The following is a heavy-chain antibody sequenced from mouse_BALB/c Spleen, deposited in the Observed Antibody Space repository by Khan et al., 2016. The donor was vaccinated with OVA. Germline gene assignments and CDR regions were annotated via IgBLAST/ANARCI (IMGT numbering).Heavy chain of an antibody. CDR3: ARPYSYGSTYDTMDA. D-gene: IGHD1-1*01. V-gene: IGHV1-63*02. CDR2: IYPGNGNT. CDR1: GYTFTKYW. Sequence: QVQLQQSGAELVRPGTSVKMSCKAAGYTFTKYWIGWVKQRPGHGLEWIGDIYPGNGNTNYNEKFKGKATLTADTSSSTAYMHLNSLTSEDSAIYDWARPYSYGSTYDTMDAWGQGTSGTVSS. J-gene: IGHJ4*01.